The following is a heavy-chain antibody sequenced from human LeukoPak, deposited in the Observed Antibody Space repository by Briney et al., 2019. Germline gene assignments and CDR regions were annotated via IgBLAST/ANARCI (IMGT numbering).Heavy chain of an antibody. Sequence: SGGSLRLSCAASGXTFSNYGMYWVRQAPGKGLEWVAIISYDGNDKYYADSVKGRFSISRDNSRNTLYLQMSSLKPEDTAVYYCAKDLRGYSSGWPADYWGQGTLVTVSS. CDR2: ISYDGNDK. CDR3: AKDLRGYSSGWPADY. J-gene: IGHJ4*02. D-gene: IGHD6-19*01. V-gene: IGHV3-30*18. CDR1: GXTFSNYG.